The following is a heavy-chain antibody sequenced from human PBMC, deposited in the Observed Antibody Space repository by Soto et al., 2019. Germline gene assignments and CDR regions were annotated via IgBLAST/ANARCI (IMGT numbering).Heavy chain of an antibody. D-gene: IGHD3-22*01. V-gene: IGHV1-18*01. CDR3: AREGYYDSSGYDFDY. J-gene: IGHJ4*02. CDR2: ISAYNGNT. Sequence: ASVKVSCKASGYTFTSYGISWVRQAPGQGLEWMGWISAYNGNTNYAQKLQGRVAMTTDTSTSTAYMELRSLRSDDTAVYYCAREGYYDSSGYDFDYWGQGTLATVSS. CDR1: GYTFTSYG.